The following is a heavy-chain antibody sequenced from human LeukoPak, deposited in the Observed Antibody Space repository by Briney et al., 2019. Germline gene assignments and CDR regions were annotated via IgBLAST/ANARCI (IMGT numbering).Heavy chain of an antibody. D-gene: IGHD1-26*01. V-gene: IGHV4-59*08. CDR3: ARHLIVGATTGFDY. J-gene: IGHJ4*02. Sequence: PSETLSLTCTVSGGSISSYYWSWIRQPPGKGLEWIGYIYYSGSTNYNPSLKSRVTISVDTSKNQFSLKLSSVTAADTAVYYCARHLIVGATTGFDYWGQGTLVTVSS. CDR2: IYYSGST. CDR1: GGSISSYY.